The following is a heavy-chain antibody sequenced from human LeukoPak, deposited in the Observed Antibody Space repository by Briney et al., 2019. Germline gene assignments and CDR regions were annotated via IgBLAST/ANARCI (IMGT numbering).Heavy chain of an antibody. J-gene: IGHJ6*04. CDR3: ARDGRPRVVNYGMDV. CDR1: GYTFTGYY. CDR2: INPNSGGT. V-gene: IGHV1-2*04. Sequence: GASVKVSCKASGYTFTGYYMHWVRQAPGQGLEWMGWINPNSGGTNYAQKFQGWVTMTRDTSISTAYMELSRLRSDATAVYYCARDGRPRVVNYGMDVWGKGTTVTVSS.